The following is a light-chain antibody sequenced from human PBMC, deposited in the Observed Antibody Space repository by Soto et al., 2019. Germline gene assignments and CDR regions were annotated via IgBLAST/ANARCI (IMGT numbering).Light chain of an antibody. CDR1: QNISSSY. J-gene: IGKJ4*01. CDR3: QQYGSSPRT. Sequence: EIVLTQSPGTLSLSPGERATLSCRASQNISSSYLAWYQQKPGQAPRLLIYGASSRATGIPDRFSGSGSGTDFTLTISRLEPEDFAVYYCQQYGSSPRTLGGGTKVEIK. CDR2: GAS. V-gene: IGKV3-20*01.